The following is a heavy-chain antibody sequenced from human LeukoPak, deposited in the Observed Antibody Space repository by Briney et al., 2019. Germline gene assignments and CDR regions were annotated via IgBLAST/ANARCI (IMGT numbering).Heavy chain of an antibody. CDR3: AKDKEGTKPFDY. CDR1: GFTFSSYA. V-gene: IGHV3-23*01. J-gene: IGHJ4*02. D-gene: IGHD1-1*01. Sequence: GGSLRLSCAASGFTFSSYAMSWVRQAPAKGLEWVSAISGSGGSTYYADSVKGRFTLSRDNSKNTLYLQMNSLRAEDTAVYYCAKDKEGTKPFDYWGQGTLVTVSS. CDR2: ISGSGGST.